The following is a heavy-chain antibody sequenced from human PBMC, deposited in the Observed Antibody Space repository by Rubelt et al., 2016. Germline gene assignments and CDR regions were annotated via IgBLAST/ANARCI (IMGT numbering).Heavy chain of an antibody. Sequence: NHSGSTNYNPSLKSRVTISVDTSKNQFSLKLSSVTAADTAVYYCARGEYCSSTSCSVTDYWGQGTLVTVSS. D-gene: IGHD2-2*01. CDR3: ARGEYCSSTSCSVTDY. V-gene: IGHV4-34*01. CDR2: NHSGST. J-gene: IGHJ4*02.